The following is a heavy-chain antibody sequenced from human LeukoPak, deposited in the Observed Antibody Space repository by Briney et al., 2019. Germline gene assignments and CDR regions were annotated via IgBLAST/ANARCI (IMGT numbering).Heavy chain of an antibody. V-gene: IGHV1-8*03. CDR3: ARGVRSSTLRPGGYYMDV. CDR2: MNPNSGNT. CDR1: GYTFTCYD. D-gene: IGHD2-2*01. J-gene: IGHJ6*03. Sequence: GASVKVSCKASGYTFTCYDINWARQATGQGLEWMGWMNPNSGNTGYAQKFQGRVTITRNTSISTAYMELSSLRSEDTAVYYCARGVRSSTLRPGGYYMDVWGKGTTVTVSS.